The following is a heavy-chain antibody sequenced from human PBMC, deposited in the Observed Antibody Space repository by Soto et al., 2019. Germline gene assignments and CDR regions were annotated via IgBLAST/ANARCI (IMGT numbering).Heavy chain of an antibody. J-gene: IGHJ4*02. D-gene: IGHD1-26*01. CDR1: GGSISSGGYS. CDR2: MYHSGST. Sequence: SETLSLTXAVSGGSISSGGYSWSWIRQPPGKGLEWIGYMYHSGSTYYNPSLKSRVTISIDRSKNQFSLKLSSVTAADTAVYYCARGLITGSQYSGGWYYFDSWGQGTQVTVSS. CDR3: ARGLITGSQYSGGWYYFDS. V-gene: IGHV4-30-2*01.